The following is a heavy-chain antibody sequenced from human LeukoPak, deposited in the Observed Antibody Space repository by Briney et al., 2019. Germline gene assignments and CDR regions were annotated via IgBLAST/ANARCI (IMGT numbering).Heavy chain of an antibody. CDR2: MRSLTSDK. CDR1: GFTFSSYA. J-gene: IGHJ4*02. CDR3: AKGLDIPLES. V-gene: IGHV3-30*02. D-gene: IGHD2-15*01. Sequence: PGVSLRLYCEASGFTFSSYAMHWVRQAPGKGLEWVTFMRSLTSDKYYADSVKGRFTISRDNSKNTLYLQMNSLRPEDTAVYYCAKGLDIPLESWGQGILVTVSS.